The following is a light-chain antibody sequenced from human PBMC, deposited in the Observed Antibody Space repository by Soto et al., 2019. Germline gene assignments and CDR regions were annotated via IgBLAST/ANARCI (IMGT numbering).Light chain of an antibody. CDR1: RTINTY. J-gene: IGKJ4*01. Sequence: DVRMTQSPSSLSASVGDTITITCRASRTINTYLNWFQQKPGEPPRLLIYGASTLRDGVPSRFSGSGSGADVTLTISGLQPEDFASYHCQQTYSDISFGGGTKV. CDR2: GAS. CDR3: QQTYSDIS. V-gene: IGKV1-39*01.